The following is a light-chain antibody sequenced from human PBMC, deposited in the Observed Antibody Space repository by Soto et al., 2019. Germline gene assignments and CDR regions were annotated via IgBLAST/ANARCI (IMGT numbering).Light chain of an antibody. CDR2: SNN. V-gene: IGLV1-44*01. CDR1: SSNIGSNT. J-gene: IGLJ2*01. Sequence: QSVLTQPPSASGTHGQRVTITCSGSSSNIGSNTVNWYQQLPGTAPKLLIYSNNQRPSGVPDRFSGSKSGTSASLAISGLQSEEEADYYCAAWDDSLNGVVFGGGTQLTVL. CDR3: AAWDDSLNGVV.